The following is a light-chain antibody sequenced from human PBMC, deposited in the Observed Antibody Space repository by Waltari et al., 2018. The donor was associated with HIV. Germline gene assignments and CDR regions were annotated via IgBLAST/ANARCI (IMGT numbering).Light chain of an antibody. Sequence: SYELTQPPSVSVSPGQTARITCSGDALPKRYAYWYQQKPGQAPVLGIYKDSERPSGIPERFSGSSSGTTVTLTICGFQAEDEADYYCQSADSSGTYRVFGGGTKLTVL. CDR1: ALPKRY. V-gene: IGLV3-25*03. CDR2: KDS. J-gene: IGLJ3*02. CDR3: QSADSSGTYRV.